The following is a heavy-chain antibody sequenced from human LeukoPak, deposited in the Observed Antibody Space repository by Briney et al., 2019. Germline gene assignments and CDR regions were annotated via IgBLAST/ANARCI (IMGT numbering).Heavy chain of an antibody. CDR1: GFTFSSYA. CDR2: ISGSGGST. V-gene: IGHV3-23*01. Sequence: GGSLRLSCAASGFTFSSYAMSWVRQAPGKGLEWVSAISGSGGSTYYADSVKGRFTISRDNSKNTLYLQMNSLRAEDTAVYYCAKAHIAAAGDGDPLDYWGQGTLVTVSS. CDR3: AKAHIAAAGDGDPLDY. J-gene: IGHJ4*02. D-gene: IGHD6-13*01.